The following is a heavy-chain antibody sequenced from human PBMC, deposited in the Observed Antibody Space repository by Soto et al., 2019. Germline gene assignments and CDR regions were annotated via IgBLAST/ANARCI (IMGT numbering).Heavy chain of an antibody. V-gene: IGHV3-23*01. J-gene: IGHJ4*02. D-gene: IGHD3-10*01. CDR1: GFTFSSYA. CDR3: AKEGRARFGPLGY. Sequence: GESLKISCAASGFTFSSYAMSWVRQAPGKGLEWVSAISGSGGSTYYADSVKGRFTISRDNSKNTLYLQMNSLRAEDTAVYYCAKEGRARFGPLGYWGQGTLVTVSS. CDR2: ISGSGGST.